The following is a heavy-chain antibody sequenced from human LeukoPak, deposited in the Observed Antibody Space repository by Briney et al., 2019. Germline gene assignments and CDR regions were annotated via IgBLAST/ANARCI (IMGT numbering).Heavy chain of an antibody. CDR3: ARVEVPRDINDWYFDL. J-gene: IGHJ2*01. D-gene: IGHD2-15*01. CDR2: LYYSGTT. CDR1: GYSIGHGFF. V-gene: IGHV4-38-2*02. Sequence: SETLSLTCTVSGYSIGHGFFWAWIRQPPGGGLGWIGGLYYSGTTYYNTSLKSRISTSVDTSKNQFSLKLRLVTAADTAVYYCARVEVPRDINDWYFDLWGRGTLVTVSS.